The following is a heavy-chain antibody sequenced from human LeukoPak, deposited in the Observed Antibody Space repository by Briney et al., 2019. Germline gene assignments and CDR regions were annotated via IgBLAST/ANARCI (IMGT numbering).Heavy chain of an antibody. CDR3: ARDMVRGVSVDWFDP. Sequence: GASVKVSCKASGGTFSSYAISWVRQAPGQGLEWMGGIIPIFGTANYAQKFQGRVTITADESTSTAYMELSSLRSEDTAVYYCARDMVRGVSVDWFDPWGQGTLVTVSS. CDR1: GGTFSSYA. D-gene: IGHD3-10*01. V-gene: IGHV1-69*01. CDR2: IIPIFGTA. J-gene: IGHJ5*02.